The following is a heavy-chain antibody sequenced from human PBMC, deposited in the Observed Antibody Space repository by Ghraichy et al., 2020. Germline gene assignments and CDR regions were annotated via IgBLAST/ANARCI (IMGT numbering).Heavy chain of an antibody. CDR2: ISYSGST. Sequence: SETLSLTCTVSGGSISSYYWNWIRQPPGRGLEWIGYISYSGSTYYNPSLKSRLTISLDTSKNQFSLKLTSVTAADTAVYYCARAPITVALGYFDLWGRGTLVTVSS. V-gene: IGHV4-59*01. CDR3: ARAPITVALGYFDL. J-gene: IGHJ2*01. D-gene: IGHD6-19*01. CDR1: GGSISSYY.